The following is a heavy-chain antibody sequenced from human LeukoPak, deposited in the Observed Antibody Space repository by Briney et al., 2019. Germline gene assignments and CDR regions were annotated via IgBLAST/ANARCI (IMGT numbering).Heavy chain of an antibody. CDR3: ARQYYDFWSGYLHYFDY. CDR2: IYHSVST. J-gene: IGHJ4*02. V-gene: IGHV4-38-2*01. CDR1: GYSLSSGYY. D-gene: IGHD3-3*01. Sequence: PSETLSLTCAVSGYSLSSGYYWGWIRQPPGKGLEWIGSIYHSVSTYYTQSLKSRVTISVDTSKNQFSLKLSSVTAADTAVYYCARQYYDFWSGYLHYFDYWGQGTLVTVSS.